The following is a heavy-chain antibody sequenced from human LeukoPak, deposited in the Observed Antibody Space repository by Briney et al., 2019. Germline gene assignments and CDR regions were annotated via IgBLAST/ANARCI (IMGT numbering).Heavy chain of an antibody. Sequence: SETLSLTCTVSGGSISTSSYYWGWVRQPPGKGLEWIGNIFYSGSTYYSPSLKSRVTISLDTSKNQFSLQLNSVTPEDTAVYYCARARRVLLWFGELPDDAFDIWGQGTMVTVSS. J-gene: IGHJ3*02. CDR2: IFYSGST. D-gene: IGHD3-10*01. CDR3: ARARRVLLWFGELPDDAFDI. CDR1: GGSISTSSYY. V-gene: IGHV4-39*07.